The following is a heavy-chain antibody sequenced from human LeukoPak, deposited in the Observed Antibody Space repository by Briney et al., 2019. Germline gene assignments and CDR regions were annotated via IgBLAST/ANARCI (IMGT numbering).Heavy chain of an antibody. J-gene: IGHJ4*02. V-gene: IGHV3-7*01. D-gene: IGHD6-19*01. Sequence: GGSLRLSCVASGFPFSSYWMTWVRQAPGKGLEWVANIKQDGSKKSYVDSVKGRFTISRDNAKNSLYLQMNSLRAEDTAVYYCARDSSGWYVDYWGQGTLVTVSS. CDR2: IKQDGSKK. CDR1: GFPFSSYW. CDR3: ARDSSGWYVDY.